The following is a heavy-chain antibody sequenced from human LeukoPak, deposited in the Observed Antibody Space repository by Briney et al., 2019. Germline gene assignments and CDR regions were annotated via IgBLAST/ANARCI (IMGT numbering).Heavy chain of an antibody. Sequence: SVKVSCKASGGTFSSYAISWVRQAPGQGLEWMGRIIPILGIANYAQKFQGRVTITADKSTSTAYMELSSLRSEDTAVYYCARVQASTRQQRPLRQWLVRYNWFDPWGQGTLVTVSS. V-gene: IGHV1-69*04. CDR2: IIPILGIA. D-gene: IGHD6-19*01. J-gene: IGHJ5*02. CDR3: ARVQASTRQQRPLRQWLVRYNWFDP. CDR1: GGTFSSYA.